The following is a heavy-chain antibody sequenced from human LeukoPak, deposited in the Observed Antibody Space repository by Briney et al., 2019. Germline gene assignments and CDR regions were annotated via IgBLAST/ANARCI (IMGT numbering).Heavy chain of an antibody. Sequence: ASVKVSCKASGGTFSSYAISWVRQAPGQGLEWMGGIIPIFGTANYAQKFQGRVTITTDESTSTAYMELSSLRSEDTAVYYCARSIFLVGAPTFDYWGQGTLVPSPQ. CDR3: ARSIFLVGAPTFDY. J-gene: IGHJ4*02. V-gene: IGHV1-69*05. CDR2: IIPIFGTA. D-gene: IGHD1-26*01. CDR1: GGTFSSYA.